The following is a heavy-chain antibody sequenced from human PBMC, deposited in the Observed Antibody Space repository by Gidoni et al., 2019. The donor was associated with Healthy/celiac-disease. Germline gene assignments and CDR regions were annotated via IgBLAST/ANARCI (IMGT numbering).Heavy chain of an antibody. CDR2: ISYDGSNK. CDR3: AKDWTGTALYYFDY. J-gene: IGHJ4*02. CDR1: GFPFRSYG. D-gene: IGHD1-1*01. Sequence: QVPLVESGGGVVQPGRSLRLYCAAPGFPFRSYGMHGVRQAPGKGLEWVAVISYDGSNKYYADAWKGRFTISRDNSKNTLYLQMNSLRAEDTAVYYCAKDWTGTALYYFDYWGQGTLVTVSS. V-gene: IGHV3-30*18.